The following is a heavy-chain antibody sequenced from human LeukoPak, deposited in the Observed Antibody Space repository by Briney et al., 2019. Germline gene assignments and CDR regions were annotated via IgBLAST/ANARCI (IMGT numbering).Heavy chain of an antibody. Sequence: PSETLSLTCTVSGGSISSHYWSWIRQPPGKGLEWIGYIYYSGSTNNNPSLKSRATISVDTSKNQFSLKLSSVTAADTAVYYCARDFDSNFDYWGQGTLVTVSS. J-gene: IGHJ4*02. CDR2: IYYSGST. CDR1: GGSISSHY. D-gene: IGHD3-22*01. CDR3: ARDFDSNFDY. V-gene: IGHV4-59*11.